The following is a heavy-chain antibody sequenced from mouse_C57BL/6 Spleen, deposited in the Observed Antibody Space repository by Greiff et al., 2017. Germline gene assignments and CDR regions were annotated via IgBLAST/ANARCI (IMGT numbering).Heavy chain of an antibody. Sequence: QVQLQQPGAELVKPGASVKLSCKASGYTFTSYWMHWVKQRPGQGLEWIGMIHPNSGSTNYNEKFKSKDTLTVDKSSSTAYMQLSSLTSEDSAVYYCARGTTVVATDYWGQGTTLTVSS. CDR2: IHPNSGST. D-gene: IGHD1-1*01. CDR3: ARGTTVVATDY. V-gene: IGHV1-64*01. CDR1: GYTFTSYW. J-gene: IGHJ2*01.